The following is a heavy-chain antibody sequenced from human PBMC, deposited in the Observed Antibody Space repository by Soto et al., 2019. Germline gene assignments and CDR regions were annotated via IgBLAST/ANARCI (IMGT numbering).Heavy chain of an antibody. CDR3: ARRAETNGWNGFGADKYYFDF. Sequence: QVQLVQSGAEVRKPGASVKVSCEASGYTFTSYDIYWVRQATGQGLEWMGWMNPNTGNSGYAQKFQGRVTMTSDTSISPANRELSSLRSEDTAVYYCARRAETNGWNGFGADKYYFDFWGQGTLVTVSS. V-gene: IGHV1-8*01. D-gene: IGHD1-1*01. CDR2: MNPNTGNS. J-gene: IGHJ4*02. CDR1: GYTFTSYD.